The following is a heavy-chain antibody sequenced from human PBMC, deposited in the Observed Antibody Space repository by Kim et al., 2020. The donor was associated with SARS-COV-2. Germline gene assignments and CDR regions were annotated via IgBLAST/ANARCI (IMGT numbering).Heavy chain of an antibody. CDR2: LYSSGRP. D-gene: IGHD1-1*01. J-gene: IGHJ4*02. Sequence: SETLSLTWSASCGSINDYYWTGIRQTAGQGLEWIGRLYSSGRPFYNPSLKSRVTMSADTAKNHFSLTLRSVTAADTAVYFYPRGRDWNSFDYGGQGA. CDR3: PRGRDWNSFDY. CDR1: CGSINDYY. V-gene: IGHV4-4*07.